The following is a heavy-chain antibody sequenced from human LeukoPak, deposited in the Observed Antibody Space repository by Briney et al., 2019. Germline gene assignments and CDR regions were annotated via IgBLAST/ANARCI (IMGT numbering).Heavy chain of an antibody. V-gene: IGHV4-59*01. CDR2: IYYSGST. Sequence: SETLSLTCTVSGGSISSYYWSWIRQPPGKGLEWIGYIYYSGSTNYNPSLKSRVTISVDTSKNQFSLKLSSVTAADTAVYYCSRDLGYNWNHNWFDPWGQGTLVTVSS. CDR1: GGSISSYY. D-gene: IGHD1-20*01. CDR3: SRDLGYNWNHNWFDP. J-gene: IGHJ5*02.